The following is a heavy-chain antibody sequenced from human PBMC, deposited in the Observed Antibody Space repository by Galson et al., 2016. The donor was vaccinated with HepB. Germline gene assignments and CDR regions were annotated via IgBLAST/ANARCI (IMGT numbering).Heavy chain of an antibody. J-gene: IGHJ4*02. CDR2: IYQTGTA. V-gene: IGHV4/OR15-8*01. Sequence: SETLSLTCVVSGASSTDNSWWSWVRQSPGTGLEWIGEIYQTGTAHYNPSFTSRATISVDKSKNQISLRLTSVTASDTAVYYGTRGTLGTTASRAFDYWGQGTLVSVSS. CDR3: TRGTLGTTASRAFDY. D-gene: IGHD1-26*01. CDR1: GASSTDNSW.